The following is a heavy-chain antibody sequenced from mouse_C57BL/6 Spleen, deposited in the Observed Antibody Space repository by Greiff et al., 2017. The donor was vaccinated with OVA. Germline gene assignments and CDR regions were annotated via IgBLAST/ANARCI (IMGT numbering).Heavy chain of an antibody. J-gene: IGHJ4*01. Sequence: VQLQQSGAELVRPGASVTLSCKASGYTFTDYEMHWVKQTPVHGLEWIGAIDPETGGTAYNQKFKGKAILTADKSSSTAYMELRSLTSEDSAVYYCTRATGSFYYAMDYWGQGTSVTVSS. CDR2: IDPETGGT. CDR3: TRATGSFYYAMDY. V-gene: IGHV1-15*01. D-gene: IGHD4-1*01. CDR1: GYTFTDYE.